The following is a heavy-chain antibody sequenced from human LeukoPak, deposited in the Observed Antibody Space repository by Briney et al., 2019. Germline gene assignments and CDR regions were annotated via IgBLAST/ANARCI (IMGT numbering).Heavy chain of an antibody. D-gene: IGHD6-13*01. V-gene: IGHV3-23*01. J-gene: IGHJ4*02. CDR1: GFTFSNYA. CDR2: ISGGTGST. Sequence: GGSLRLSCAASGFTFSNYALTWVRQAPGKGLEWVSSISGGTGSTDYADSVKGRFTISRDNSKNTLFVQMDSLRPEDTAIYYCAKLSGTSSWYSHVDCWGQGTLVTVSS. CDR3: AKLSGTSSWYSHVDC.